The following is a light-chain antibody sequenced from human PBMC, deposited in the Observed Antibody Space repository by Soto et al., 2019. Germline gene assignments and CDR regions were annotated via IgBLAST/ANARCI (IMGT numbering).Light chain of an antibody. J-gene: IGLJ1*01. CDR3: CSFAGGLFV. CDR2: DVT. V-gene: IGLV2-11*01. CDR1: NSNIGSHNY. Sequence: QSVLTQPRSVSGSSGQAVTVSCTGTNSNIGSHNYVSWYQQRPGKAPKLMIHDVTERPSGVPDRFSGSKSGNTASLTISGLQAEDEAEYFCCSFAGGLFVFGTGTKVTV.